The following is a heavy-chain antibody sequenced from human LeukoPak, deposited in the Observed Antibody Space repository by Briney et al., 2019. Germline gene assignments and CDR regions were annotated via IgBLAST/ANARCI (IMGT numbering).Heavy chain of an antibody. V-gene: IGHV4-34*01. J-gene: IGHJ5*02. Sequence: PSETLSLTCAVYGGSFSGYYWSWLRQPPGKGLEWIGEINHSGSTNYNPSLKSRVTISVDTSKNQFSLKLSSVTAADTAGYYCARGPSVTGFNLWGQGTLVTVSS. CDR3: ARGPSVTGFNL. CDR2: INHSGST. CDR1: GGSFSGYY. D-gene: IGHD2-21*02.